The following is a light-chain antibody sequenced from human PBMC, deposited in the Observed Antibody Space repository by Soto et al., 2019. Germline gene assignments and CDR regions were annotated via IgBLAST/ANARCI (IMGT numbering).Light chain of an antibody. CDR1: QSVLHRSNNKNY. CDR3: HQYYGNPS. J-gene: IGKJ2*01. V-gene: IGKV4-1*01. CDR2: WTS. Sequence: DMVMTQSPDSLAVSLGERATINCKSSQSVLHRSNNKNYLAWYQQKPGQPPKLLIYWTSTRESGVPERFSGSGACTDFTLTINSLQAEDVAVYYCHQYYGNPSFGQGTKLEIK.